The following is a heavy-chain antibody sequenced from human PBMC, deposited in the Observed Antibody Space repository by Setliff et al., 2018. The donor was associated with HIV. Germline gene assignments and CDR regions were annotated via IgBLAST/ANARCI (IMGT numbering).Heavy chain of an antibody. Sequence: SETLSLTCAVSGDSIGTYSWHWLRQPPGKGLEWIGYIYGSGSTGYNPSLTSRVTMSTDTPNNRFALKLTSVTAADTAVYYCARHANYDFWSGYWGYYFDYWGQGTLVTVSS. CDR3: ARHANYDFWSGYWGYYFDY. J-gene: IGHJ4*02. CDR2: IYGSGST. D-gene: IGHD3-3*01. CDR1: GDSIGTYS. V-gene: IGHV4-59*08.